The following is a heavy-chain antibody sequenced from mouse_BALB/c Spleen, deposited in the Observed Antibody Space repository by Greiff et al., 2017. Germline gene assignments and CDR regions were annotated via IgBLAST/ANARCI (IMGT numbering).Heavy chain of an antibody. CDR2: IWGDGST. CDR3: AREGIYYAMDY. V-gene: IGHV2-6-7*01. CDR1: GFSLTGYG. J-gene: IGHJ4*01. Sequence: VQVVESGPGLVAPSQSLSITCTVSGFSLTGYGVNWVRQPPGKGLEWLGMIWGDGSTDYNSALKSRLSISKDNSKSQVFLKMNSLQTDDTARYYCAREGIYYAMDYWGQGTSVTVSS.